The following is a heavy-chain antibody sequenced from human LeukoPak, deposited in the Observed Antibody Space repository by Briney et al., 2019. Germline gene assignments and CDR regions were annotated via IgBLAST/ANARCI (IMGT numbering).Heavy chain of an antibody. CDR3: ARDRGYCSGGSCLWAGYYGMDV. V-gene: IGHV3-21*01. D-gene: IGHD2-15*01. CDR1: GFTFSSYS. CDR2: ISSSSSYI. J-gene: IGHJ6*02. Sequence: PGGSLRLSCAASGFTFSSYSMNWVRQAPGKGLEWVSSISSSSSYIYYADSVKGRFTISRDNAKNSLYLQMNSLRAEDTAVYYCARDRGYCSGGSCLWAGYYGMDVWGQGTTVTVSS.